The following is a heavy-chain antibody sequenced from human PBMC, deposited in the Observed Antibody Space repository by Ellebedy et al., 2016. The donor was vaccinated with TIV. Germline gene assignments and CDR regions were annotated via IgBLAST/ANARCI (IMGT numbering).Heavy chain of an antibody. J-gene: IGHJ4*02. CDR2: ISYDGSNK. D-gene: IGHD3-3*01. CDR1: GFTFSSYG. V-gene: IGHV3-30*03. CDR3: ASAGFLEWLLSPPGGDY. Sequence: VGSLRLSXAASGFTFSSYGMHWVRQAPGKGLEWVAVISYDGSNKYYADSVKGRFTISRDNSKNTLYLQMNSLRAEDTAVYYCASAGFLEWLLSPPGGDYWGQGTLVTVSS.